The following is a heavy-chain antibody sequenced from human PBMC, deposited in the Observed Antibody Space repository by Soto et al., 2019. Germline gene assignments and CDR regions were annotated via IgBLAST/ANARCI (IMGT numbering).Heavy chain of an antibody. J-gene: IGHJ4*02. CDR3: ARDSSGFDY. CDR1: GFTFSSYG. D-gene: IGHD3-10*01. Sequence: QVQLVESGGGVVQPGRSLRLSCAASGFTFSSYGMHWVRQAPGKGLEWVAVIWYDGSNKYYADSVKGRFTISRDNSKNTLYLQMNSLRAEDTAVYYCARDSSGFDYWGRGTLVTVSS. V-gene: IGHV3-33*01. CDR2: IWYDGSNK.